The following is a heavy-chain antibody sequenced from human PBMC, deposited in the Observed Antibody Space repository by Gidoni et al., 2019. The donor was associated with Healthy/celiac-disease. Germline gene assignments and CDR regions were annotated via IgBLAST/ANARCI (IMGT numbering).Heavy chain of an antibody. Sequence: QVQLQQWGAGLLKPSETLSLTCAVYGGSCSGYYWSWIRQPPGKGMEWIGEINHSGSTNYDPSLKSRVTISVDTSNNQFSQKLSSVTAADTAVYYCARRGVATTRRHYFDYWGQGTLVTVSS. CDR3: ARRGVATTRRHYFDY. CDR2: INHSGST. V-gene: IGHV4-34*01. J-gene: IGHJ4*02. D-gene: IGHD5-12*01. CDR1: GGSCSGYY.